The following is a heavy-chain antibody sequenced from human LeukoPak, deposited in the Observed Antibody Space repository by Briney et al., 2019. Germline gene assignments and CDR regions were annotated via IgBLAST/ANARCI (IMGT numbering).Heavy chain of an antibody. V-gene: IGHV4-59*01. CDR2: IYYSGST. D-gene: IGHD3-16*01. CDR1: GGSISNYY. Sequence: PSETLSLTCTVSGGSISNYYWSWIRQPPGKGLEWIGYIYYSGSTNYNPSLKSRVTISVDTSKNQFSLKLSSVTAADTAVYYCARDFGVAAFDIWGQGTMVTVSS. CDR3: ARDFGVAAFDI. J-gene: IGHJ3*02.